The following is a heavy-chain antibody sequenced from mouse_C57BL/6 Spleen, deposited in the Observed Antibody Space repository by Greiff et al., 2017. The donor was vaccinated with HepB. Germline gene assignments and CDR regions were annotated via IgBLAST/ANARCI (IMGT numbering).Heavy chain of an antibody. CDR2: INPSNGGT. CDR3: ARWGYGSSYDYFDY. V-gene: IGHV1-53*01. J-gene: IGHJ2*01. D-gene: IGHD1-1*01. CDR1: GYTFTSYW. Sequence: QVQLQQPGTELVKPGASVKLSCKASGYTFTSYWMHWVKQRPGQGLEWIGNINPSNGGTNYNEKFKSKATLTVDNSSSTAYMQLSSLTSEDSAVYYCARWGYGSSYDYFDYWGQGTTLTVSS.